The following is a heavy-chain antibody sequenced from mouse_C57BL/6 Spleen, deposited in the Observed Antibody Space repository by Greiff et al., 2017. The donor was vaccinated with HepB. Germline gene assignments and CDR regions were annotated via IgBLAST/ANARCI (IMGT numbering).Heavy chain of an antibody. Sequence: DVMLVESGEGLVKPGGSLKLSCAASGFTFSSYAMSWVRQTPEKRLEWVAYISSGGDYIYYADTVKGRFTISRDNARNTLYLQMSSLKSEDTAMYYCTRDPEGAYGYDFDYWGQGTTLTVSS. J-gene: IGHJ2*01. V-gene: IGHV5-9-1*02. CDR1: GFTFSSYA. CDR2: ISSGGDYI. D-gene: IGHD2-2*01. CDR3: TRDPEGAYGYDFDY.